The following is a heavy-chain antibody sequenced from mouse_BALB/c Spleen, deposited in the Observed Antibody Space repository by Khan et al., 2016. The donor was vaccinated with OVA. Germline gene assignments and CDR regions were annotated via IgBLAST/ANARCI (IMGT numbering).Heavy chain of an antibody. Sequence: EVQLQESGPGLVKPSQSLSLTCTVTGYSITSDYAWNWIRQFPGNKLEWMGFISYSGNTNYNPSLKSRISITRDTSKNQFFLQLNSVTTEDTARYDCARVYGGDFDYWAQGTTLTLSS. CDR2: ISYSGNT. CDR3: ARVYGGDFDY. J-gene: IGHJ2*01. D-gene: IGHD1-1*01. V-gene: IGHV3-2*02. CDR1: GYSITSDYA.